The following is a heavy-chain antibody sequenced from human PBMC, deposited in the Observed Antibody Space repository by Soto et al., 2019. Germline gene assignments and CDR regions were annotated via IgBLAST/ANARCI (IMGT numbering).Heavy chain of an antibody. CDR3: ARGYGSGRGQPDFDY. Sequence: QVQLQESGPGLVKPSQTLSLTCTVSGGSISSGGYYWSWIRQHPGKGLEWIGYIYYSGSTYYNPSLKSRVTIXXDXSXIQFSLKLSSVPAADTAVYYCARGYGSGRGQPDFDYWGQGTLVTVSS. J-gene: IGHJ4*02. CDR1: GGSISSGGYY. D-gene: IGHD3-10*01. V-gene: IGHV4-31*03. CDR2: IYYSGST.